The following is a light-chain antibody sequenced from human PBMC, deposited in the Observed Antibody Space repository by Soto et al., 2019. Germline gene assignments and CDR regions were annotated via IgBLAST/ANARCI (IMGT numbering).Light chain of an antibody. CDR2: GAS. CDR3: QQRGKWPST. J-gene: IGKJ2*02. V-gene: IGKV3-15*01. Sequence: EIVMTQYPATLSVSPGERATLSCRASQSISSNLAWYQQKPGQAPRLLIYGASTRATGIPARFSGSGSGTDFSLTITSLEPEDFAVYYCQQRGKWPSTFGPGTKVDIK. CDR1: QSISSN.